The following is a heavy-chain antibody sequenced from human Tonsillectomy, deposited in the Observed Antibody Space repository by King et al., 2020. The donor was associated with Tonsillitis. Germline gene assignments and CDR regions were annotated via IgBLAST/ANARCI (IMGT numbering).Heavy chain of an antibody. Sequence: VQLVESGGGVVQPGRSLRLSCAASGFIFSIYGMHWVRQAPGKGLEWVAVISYVGNNKYYADSVRGRFTISRDNSKNTLYLQMDSLRAEDTAVYYCARVSPTILPGQGAADIEEYYFDYWGQGTLVTVSS. V-gene: IGHV3-33*05. CDR2: ISYVGNNK. D-gene: IGHD2-2*02. CDR3: ARVSPTILPGQGAADIEEYYFDY. CDR1: GFIFSIYG. J-gene: IGHJ4*02.